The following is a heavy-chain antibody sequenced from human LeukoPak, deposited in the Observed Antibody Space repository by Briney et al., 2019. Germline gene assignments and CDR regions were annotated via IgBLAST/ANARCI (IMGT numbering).Heavy chain of an antibody. CDR3: ARHARWRAFDI. Sequence: SETLSLTCTVSGGSISSYYWSWIRQPPGKGLEWIGEINHSGSTNYNPSLKSRVTISVDTSKNQFSLKLSSVTAADTAVYYCARHARWRAFDIWGQGTMVTVSS. CDR2: INHSGST. V-gene: IGHV4-34*01. D-gene: IGHD3-3*01. CDR1: GGSISSYY. J-gene: IGHJ3*02.